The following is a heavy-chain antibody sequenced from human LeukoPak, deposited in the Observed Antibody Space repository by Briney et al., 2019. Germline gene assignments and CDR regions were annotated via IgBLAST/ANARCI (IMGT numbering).Heavy chain of an antibody. CDR3: ARVSAKSYYYDSSGYYPDY. CDR1: GFTFSSYA. CDR2: IKQDGSEK. D-gene: IGHD3-22*01. J-gene: IGHJ4*02. V-gene: IGHV3-7*01. Sequence: PGGSLRLSCAASGFTFSSYAMSWVRQAPGKGLEWVANIKQDGSEKYYVDSVKGRFTISRDNAKNSLYLQMNSLRAEDTAVYYCARVSAKSYYYDSSGYYPDYWGQGTLVTVSS.